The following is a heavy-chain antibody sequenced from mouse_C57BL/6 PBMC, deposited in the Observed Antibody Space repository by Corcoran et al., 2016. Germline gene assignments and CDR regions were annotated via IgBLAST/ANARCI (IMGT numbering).Heavy chain of an antibody. CDR2: INPNNGGT. J-gene: IGHJ3*01. CDR3: ARGSTMVTTRAFAY. V-gene: IGHV1-26*01. Sequence: EVQLQQSGPELVKPGASVKISCKASGYTFTDYYMNWVKQSHGKSLEWIGDINPNNGGTSYNQKFKGKATLTVDKSSSTAYMELRSLTSEDSAVYYGARGSTMVTTRAFAYGGQGTLVTVSA. D-gene: IGHD2-2*01. CDR1: GYTFTDYY.